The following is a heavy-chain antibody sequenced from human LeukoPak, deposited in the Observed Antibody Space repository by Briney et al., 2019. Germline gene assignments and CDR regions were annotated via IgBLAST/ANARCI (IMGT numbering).Heavy chain of an antibody. CDR1: GFSFSDYC. CDR3: ARDTRFPRD. CDR2: INGGGTST. V-gene: IGHV3-11*05. D-gene: IGHD3-16*01. Sequence: GGSLRLSCAASGFSFSDYCMSWIRQPPGKGLELVSYINGGGTSTNYADSVKGRFTISRDNAKNSLYLQMNSLGAEDTAVYYCARDTRFPRDWGQGTLITVSS. J-gene: IGHJ4*02.